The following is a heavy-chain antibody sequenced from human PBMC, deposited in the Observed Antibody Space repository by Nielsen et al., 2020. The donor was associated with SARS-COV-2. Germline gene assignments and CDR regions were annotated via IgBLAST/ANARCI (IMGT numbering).Heavy chain of an antibody. CDR2: FYTGGGT. CDR3: ARASYYGSGIGTA. D-gene: IGHD3-10*01. CDR1: GVTVSYNY. Sequence: ETLSLTCAASGVTVSYNYMSWVRQAPGKGLEWVSVFYTGGGTKYADSVRGRFTLSRDNSENTFYLQMNSLRPDDTAVYYCARASYYGSGIGTAWGQGTTVTVSS. J-gene: IGHJ6*02. V-gene: IGHV3-53*05.